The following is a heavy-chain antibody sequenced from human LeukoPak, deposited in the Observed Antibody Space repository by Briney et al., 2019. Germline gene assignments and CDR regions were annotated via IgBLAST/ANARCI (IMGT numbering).Heavy chain of an antibody. CDR1: GFTFDDYA. CDR2: ISWDSGSI. J-gene: IGHJ4*02. D-gene: IGHD3-10*01. V-gene: IGHV3-9*01. Sequence: AGGSLRLSCAASGFTFDDYAMHWVRQAPGKGLEWVSGISWDSGSIGYADSVKGRFTISRDNAKNSLYLQMNSLRAEDTALYYCAKDISRLTTMVRGVMGLAPDYWGQGTLVTVSS. CDR3: AKDISRLTTMVRGVMGLAPDY.